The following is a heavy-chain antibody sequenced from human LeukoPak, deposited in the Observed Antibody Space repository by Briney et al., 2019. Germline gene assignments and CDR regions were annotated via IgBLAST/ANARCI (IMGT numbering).Heavy chain of an antibody. Sequence: GGSLRLFCAASGFTFSNYAMSWVRQAPGKGLEWVSAISGGGLSTYYADSVRGRFTISRDNSKNTLYLQMNSLRAEDTAVYYCAKTATVTTSWFDPWGQGTLVTVSS. CDR1: GFTFSNYA. D-gene: IGHD4-17*01. J-gene: IGHJ5*02. CDR3: AKTATVTTSWFDP. CDR2: ISGGGLST. V-gene: IGHV3-23*01.